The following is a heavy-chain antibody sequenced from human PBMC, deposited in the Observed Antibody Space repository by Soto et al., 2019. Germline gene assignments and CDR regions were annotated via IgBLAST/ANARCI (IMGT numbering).Heavy chain of an antibody. CDR3: ARRSSSWSATFDY. Sequence: PSETLSLTCAVYGGSFSGYYWSWIRQPPGKGLEWIGEINHSGSTNYNPSLKSRVTIPVDTSKNQFSLKLSSVTAADTAVYYCARRSSSWSATFDYWGQGTLVTVSS. CDR2: INHSGST. J-gene: IGHJ4*02. V-gene: IGHV4-34*01. D-gene: IGHD6-13*01. CDR1: GGSFSGYY.